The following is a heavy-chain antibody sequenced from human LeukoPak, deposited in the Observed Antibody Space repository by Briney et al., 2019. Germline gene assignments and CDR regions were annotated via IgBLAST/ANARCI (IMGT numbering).Heavy chain of an antibody. CDR2: ISSGSTTV. D-gene: IGHD5-24*01. J-gene: IGHJ4*02. V-gene: IGHV3-48*02. CDR3: ARVGDGYSVNYFDY. Sequence: PGGSLRLSGAASGFTFSNYNMNWVRQAPGKGLEWVSYISSGSTTVYYADSVKGRFTVSRDNAKNSLYLQMNSLRDEDTAMFYCARVGDGYSVNYFDYWGQGTLVTVSS. CDR1: GFTFSNYN.